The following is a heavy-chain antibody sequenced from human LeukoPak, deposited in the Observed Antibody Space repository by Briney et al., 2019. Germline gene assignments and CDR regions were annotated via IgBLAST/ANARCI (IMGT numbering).Heavy chain of an antibody. Sequence: SVKVSCKASGGTFSSYAISWVRQAPGQGLEWMGGIIPIFGTANYAQKFQGRVTITTDESTSTAYMELSSLRSEDTAVYYCATDLRNYDYVWGSYRTLNYWGQGTLVTVSS. J-gene: IGHJ4*02. V-gene: IGHV1-69*05. CDR1: GGTFSSYA. CDR3: ATDLRNYDYVWGSYRTLNY. CDR2: IIPIFGTA. D-gene: IGHD3-16*02.